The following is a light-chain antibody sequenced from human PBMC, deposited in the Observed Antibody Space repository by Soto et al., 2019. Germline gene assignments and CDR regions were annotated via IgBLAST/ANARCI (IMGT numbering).Light chain of an antibody. CDR3: QSYDSSLNGV. V-gene: IGLV1-40*01. J-gene: IGLJ3*02. CDR2: GNK. Sequence: QSVLTQPPSVSGAPGQRVTISCTGNSSNIGADHDVHWYQHLPGTAPKLLIYGNKNRPSGVPDRFSGSKSGTSASLAITGLQADDEADYYCQSYDSSLNGVFGAGTKLTVL. CDR1: SSNIGADHD.